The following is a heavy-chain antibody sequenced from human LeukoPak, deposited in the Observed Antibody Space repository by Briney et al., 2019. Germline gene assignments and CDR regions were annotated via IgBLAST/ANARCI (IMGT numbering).Heavy chain of an antibody. CDR1: GFTFSGYW. CDR3: ARDRGFGQADV. Sequence: GGSLRLSCAASGFTFSGYWMSWLRQAPGKGLEWVANIKQDGGERYYVDSVKGRFTISRDNAKNSLYLQMNSLRAEDTAVYYCARDRGFGQADVWGKGTTVTVSS. J-gene: IGHJ6*04. D-gene: IGHD3-10*01. CDR2: IKQDGGER. V-gene: IGHV3-7*01.